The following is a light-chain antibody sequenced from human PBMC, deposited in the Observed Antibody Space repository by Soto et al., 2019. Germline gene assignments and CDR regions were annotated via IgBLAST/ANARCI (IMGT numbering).Light chain of an antibody. CDR2: DAS. CDR1: QSISSW. J-gene: IGKJ1*01. V-gene: IGKV1-5*01. CDR3: QQYNSYPWT. Sequence: DIQMTQSPSTLSASVGDRVTITCRASQSISSWLDWYQQKPGKAPKLLIYDASSLESGVPSRFRGSGSGTEFSLTISSLQPDDFATDYCQQYNSYPWTFGQGTKVAVK.